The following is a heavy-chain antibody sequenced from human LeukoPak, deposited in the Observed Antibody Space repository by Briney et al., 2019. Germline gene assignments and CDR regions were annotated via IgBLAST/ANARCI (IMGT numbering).Heavy chain of an antibody. D-gene: IGHD3-10*01. J-gene: IGHJ4*02. Sequence: GESLKISCKTSGYFFTTFWIGWVRQMPGKGLEWMGVIYPGDSDTRYSPSFQGQVTISADKSINTAFLQWSSLKASDTATYYCARLWFGELGFDYWGQGTLVTVPS. CDR3: ARLWFGELGFDY. CDR1: GYFFTTFW. V-gene: IGHV5-51*01. CDR2: IYPGDSDT.